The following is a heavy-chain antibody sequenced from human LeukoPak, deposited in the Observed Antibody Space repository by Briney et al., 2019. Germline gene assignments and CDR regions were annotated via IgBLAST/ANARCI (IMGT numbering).Heavy chain of an antibody. V-gene: IGHV1-2*02. J-gene: IGHJ4*02. CDR2: INPNSGGT. Sequence: ASVKDSCKASGYTFTDYYLHWVRQAPGQGLEWMGWINPNSGGTNYAQTFQGRVTMTRDTSITTAYLELSRLRFDDTAVYYCARIGYNHYFDYWGQGTLVTVSS. CDR3: ARIGYNHYFDY. D-gene: IGHD1-14*01. CDR1: GYTFTDYY.